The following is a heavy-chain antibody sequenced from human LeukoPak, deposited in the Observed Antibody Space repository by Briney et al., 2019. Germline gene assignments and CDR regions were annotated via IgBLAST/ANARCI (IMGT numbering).Heavy chain of an antibody. J-gene: IGHJ3*02. CDR3: ARRSYGYAFDI. CDR2: IYPGDSDT. V-gene: IGHV5-51*01. CDR1: GYIFTSYW. Sequence: GASLKISCKGSGYIFTSYWIGWVRQLPGKGLEWMGIIYPGDSDTKYSPSLQGQVTISADKSISTAYLQWSSLKASDTAMYYCARRSYGYAFDIWGQGTMVTVSS. D-gene: IGHD5-18*01.